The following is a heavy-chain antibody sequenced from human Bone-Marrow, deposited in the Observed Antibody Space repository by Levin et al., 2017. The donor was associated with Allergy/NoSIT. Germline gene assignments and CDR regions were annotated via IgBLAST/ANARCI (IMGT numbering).Heavy chain of an antibody. Sequence: PGGSLRLSCAASEFTVSRKYMTWVRQAPGKGLEWVSIIYSGGDTYYSDSVKGRFTISRDNSRNTLYLQMNSLRTEDTAVYYCASRPGGDYPYFDYWGQGTLVIVSS. J-gene: IGHJ4*02. CDR3: ASRPGGDYPYFDY. V-gene: IGHV3-66*02. CDR2: IYSGGDT. CDR1: EFTVSRKY. D-gene: IGHD4-17*01.